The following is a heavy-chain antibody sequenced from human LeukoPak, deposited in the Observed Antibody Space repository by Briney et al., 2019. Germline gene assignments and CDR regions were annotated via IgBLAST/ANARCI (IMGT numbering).Heavy chain of an antibody. D-gene: IGHD3/OR15-3a*01. CDR3: AGYFARTGYYAEGFDI. J-gene: IGHJ3*02. V-gene: IGHV3-48*01. CDR1: GFTFSNAW. CDR2: ISISSNTI. Sequence: PGWSLRPSCAASGFTFSNAWMSWVRQAPGKGLEGVAHISISSNTIYYADSVRGRFTISRDNAKNSLFLQMNSLRAEDTAVYYCAGYFARTGYYAEGFDIWGQGTMVTVSS.